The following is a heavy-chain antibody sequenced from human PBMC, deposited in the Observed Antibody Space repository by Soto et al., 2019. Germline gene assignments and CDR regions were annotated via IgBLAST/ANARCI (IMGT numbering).Heavy chain of an antibody. CDR1: GFTVTNSY. CDR3: SRAGLDRLYFDQ. J-gene: IGHJ4*02. V-gene: IGHV3-53*01. Sequence: GGSLRLSCAASGFTVTNSYMAWVRQAPGKGLEWVSVVYTSGRTYLADSVKGRFTVSRDISTNMFFLQMNKLSAEDIATYDFSRAGLDRLYFDQWGRGTLVTVSS. CDR2: VYTSGRT. D-gene: IGHD2-21*01.